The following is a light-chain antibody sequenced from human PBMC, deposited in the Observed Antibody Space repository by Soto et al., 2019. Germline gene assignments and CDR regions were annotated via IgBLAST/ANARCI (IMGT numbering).Light chain of an antibody. CDR3: QQYKDWPPYT. CDR1: QRISSN. J-gene: IGKJ2*01. Sequence: EILMTQSPATLSFSPGERATLSCRASQRISSNVAWYQQKPGQAPRLLIYGASTRATGVPARFSGGGSGTEFTLTISSLQSADFAVYFCQQYKDWPPYTFGQGTKLEIK. CDR2: GAS. V-gene: IGKV3-15*01.